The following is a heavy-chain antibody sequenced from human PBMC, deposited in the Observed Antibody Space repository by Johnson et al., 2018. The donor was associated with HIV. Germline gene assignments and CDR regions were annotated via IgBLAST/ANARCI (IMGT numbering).Heavy chain of an antibody. CDR3: ARAYYTFWSGYDAFDI. J-gene: IGHJ3*02. Sequence: VQLVESGGGSVQPGGSLRLSCAASGFTFSSYWMHWVRQAPGKGLMWVSNIKTDGSNTNYADSVKGRFTISRDNAKNTVYLQMDSLRDEDTAVYYCARAYYTFWSGYDAFDIWGQGTMVTVSS. V-gene: IGHV3-74*02. CDR2: IKTDGSNT. CDR1: GFTFSSYW. D-gene: IGHD3-3*01.